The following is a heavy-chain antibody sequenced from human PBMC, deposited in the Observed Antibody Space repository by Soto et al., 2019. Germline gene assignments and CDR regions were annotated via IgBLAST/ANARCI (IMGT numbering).Heavy chain of an antibody. CDR2: IHHNATA. J-gene: IGHJ6*02. V-gene: IGHV4-61*08. Sequence: QVQLQESGPGLLKPSETLSLTCTLSGDSVSSGASHWTWIRQSPGKGLEWIGYIHHNATADCNPPRKSRVSISVDTSKNQSSLKLTSATTADTAVYYCARLDRSTSKIGVWGQGTTVTVSS. CDR3: ARLDRSTSKIGV. D-gene: IGHD3-22*01. CDR1: GDSVSSGASH.